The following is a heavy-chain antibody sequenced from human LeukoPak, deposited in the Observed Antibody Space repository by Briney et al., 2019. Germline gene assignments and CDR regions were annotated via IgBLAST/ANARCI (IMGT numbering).Heavy chain of an antibody. Sequence: ASVKISCKVSGYTFTDYYMHWLQQAPGKGLEWMGLVDPEDGETIYAEKFQGRVTMTTDTSTSTAYMELRSLRSDDTAVYYCARSYSSGSTSRWDPTGTWFDPWGQGTLVTVSS. CDR2: VDPEDGET. D-gene: IGHD2-2*01. J-gene: IGHJ5*02. CDR3: ARSYSSGSTSRWDPTGTWFDP. CDR1: GYTFTDYY. V-gene: IGHV1-69-2*01.